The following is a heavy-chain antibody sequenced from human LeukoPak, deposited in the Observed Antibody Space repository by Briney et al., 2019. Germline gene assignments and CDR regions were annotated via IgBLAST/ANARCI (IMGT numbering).Heavy chain of an antibody. CDR2: IYYSGST. D-gene: IGHD3-10*01. Sequence: SETLSLTCTVSGGSISSRSYYWGWIRQPPGKGLEWIGSIYYSGSTYYNPSLKSRVTISVDTSKNQFSLKLSSVTAADTAVYYCARVGSGSSDFDYWGQGTLVTVSS. J-gene: IGHJ4*02. CDR1: GGSISSRSYY. V-gene: IGHV4-39*07. CDR3: ARVGSGSSDFDY.